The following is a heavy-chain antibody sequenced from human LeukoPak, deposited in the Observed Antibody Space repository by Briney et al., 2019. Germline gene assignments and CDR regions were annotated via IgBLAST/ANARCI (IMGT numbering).Heavy chain of an antibody. CDR2: ISSSSATI. V-gene: IGHV3-48*01. J-gene: IGHJ6*03. CDR3: ARDRHVPGLYYYYMDV. Sequence: GGSLRLSCEGSGFSLSAYNMNWVRQAPGKGLESVSYISSSSATIFYADSVKGRFTISRDNAKNSLYLQMDSLRPEDTAVYFCARDRHVPGLYYYYMDVWGKGTTVTVSS. CDR1: GFSLSAYN. D-gene: IGHD6-6*01.